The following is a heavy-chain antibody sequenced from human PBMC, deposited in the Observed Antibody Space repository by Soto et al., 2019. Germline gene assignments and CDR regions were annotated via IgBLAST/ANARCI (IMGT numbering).Heavy chain of an antibody. CDR1: GFTFSGSA. J-gene: IGHJ2*01. Sequence: GGSLRLSCAASGFTFSGSAMHWVRQASGKGLEWVGRIRSKANSYATAYAASVKGRFTISRDDSKNTAYLQMNSLKTEDTAVYYCTRNYYDSSGYYSRYWYFDLWGRGTLVTVSS. V-gene: IGHV3-73*01. CDR2: IRSKANSYAT. CDR3: TRNYYDSSGYYSRYWYFDL. D-gene: IGHD3-22*01.